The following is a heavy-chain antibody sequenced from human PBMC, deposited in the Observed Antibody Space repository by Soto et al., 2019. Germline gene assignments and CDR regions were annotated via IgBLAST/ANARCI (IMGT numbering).Heavy chain of an antibody. CDR1: GFSFITYS. V-gene: IGHV3-48*02. J-gene: IGHJ3*01. Sequence: GGSLILSCLASGFSFITYSMNWFRRVPGKGLEWVAYISTSTAIYYADSVRGRFTLSRDNAKNSLFLQMNSLRDEDTAVYYCARDWNWAFDVWGQGTMVTVS. CDR2: ISTSTAI. D-gene: IGHD1-7*01. CDR3: ARDWNWAFDV.